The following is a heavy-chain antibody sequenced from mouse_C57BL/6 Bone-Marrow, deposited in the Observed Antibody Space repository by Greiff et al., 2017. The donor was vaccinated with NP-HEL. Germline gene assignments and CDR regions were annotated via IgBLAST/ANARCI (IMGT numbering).Heavy chain of an antibody. V-gene: IGHV2-6*01. CDR2: IWGVGST. CDR1: GFSLTSYG. Sequence: VMLVESGPGLVAPSQSLSITCTVSGFSLTSYGVDWVRQSPGKGLEWLGVIWGVGSTNYNSALKSRLSISKDNSKSQVFLKMNSLQTENTAMYYCASLYGSSAYWGQGTLVTVSA. J-gene: IGHJ3*01. CDR3: ASLYGSSAY. D-gene: IGHD1-1*01.